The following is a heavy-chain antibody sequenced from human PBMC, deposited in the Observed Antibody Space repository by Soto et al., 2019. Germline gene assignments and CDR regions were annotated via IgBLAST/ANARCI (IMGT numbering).Heavy chain of an antibody. CDR1: GGSISSYY. D-gene: IGHD5-12*01. V-gene: IGHV4-59*01. CDR3: ARRGLRGATPRGNWFDP. CDR2: IYYSGRT. Sequence: QVQLQESGPGLVKPSETLSLTCTVSGGSISSYYWSWIRQPPGKGLEWIGYIYYSGRTNYNPSLKSRVTISVDTSKNQFSLKLSSVTAADTAVYYCARRGLRGATPRGNWFDPWGQGTLVTVSS. J-gene: IGHJ5*02.